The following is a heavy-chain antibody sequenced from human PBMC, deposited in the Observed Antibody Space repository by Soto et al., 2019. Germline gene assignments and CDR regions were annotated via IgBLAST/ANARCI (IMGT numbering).Heavy chain of an antibody. CDR3: ARDILSVGPRANDAFDV. V-gene: IGHV1-3*04. D-gene: IGHD2-8*02. Sequence: QVQLVQSGSEVRKPGASVNISCRSSGFSFSDNLINWVRQAPGQNLDWMGWINTDNGNTRYSQTFHGRVTISRHSSASIAYVEVSDLTSADTAVYYWARDILSVGPRANDAFDVWGQGKMVTVPS. CDR2: INTDNGNT. CDR1: GFSFSDNL. J-gene: IGHJ3*01.